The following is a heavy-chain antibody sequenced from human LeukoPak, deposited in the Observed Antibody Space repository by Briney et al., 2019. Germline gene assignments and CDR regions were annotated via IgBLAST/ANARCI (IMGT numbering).Heavy chain of an antibody. V-gene: IGHV4-39*01. D-gene: IGHD3-10*01. J-gene: IGHJ4*02. CDR2: IYYSGST. Sequence: SETLCLTCTVPGGSISSSSYYWVWIRQPPGKGLEWIGSIYYSGSTYYNPSLKSRVTISVDTSKNQFSLKLSSVTAADTAVYYCARQAPNYENGSGSYFSGAPFFDYWGQGTLVTVSS. CDR1: GGSISSSSYY. CDR3: ARQAPNYENGSGSYFSGAPFFDY.